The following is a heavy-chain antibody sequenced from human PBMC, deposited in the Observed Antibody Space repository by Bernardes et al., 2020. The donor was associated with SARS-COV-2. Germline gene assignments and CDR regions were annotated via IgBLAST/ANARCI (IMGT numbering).Heavy chain of an antibody. D-gene: IGHD3-16*01. Sequence: GGSLRLSCAASGFSFSTYGLHWVRQAPGKGLEWVAVISYDGSNKYYADSVKGRFTISRDNSKNTLYLQMNSLGAEVTAVYFCAKIDDYVWGSYGYWGQGTLVTVSS. CDR3: AKIDDYVWGSYGY. CDR2: ISYDGSNK. V-gene: IGHV3-30*18. CDR1: GFSFSTYG. J-gene: IGHJ4*02.